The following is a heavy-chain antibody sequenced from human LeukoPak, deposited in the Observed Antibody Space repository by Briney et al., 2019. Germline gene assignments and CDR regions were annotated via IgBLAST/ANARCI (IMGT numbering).Heavy chain of an antibody. CDR1: GGSISSGGYS. CDR2: IYHSGST. J-gene: IGHJ3*02. CDR3: AGVAATDDAFDI. D-gene: IGHD2-15*01. Sequence: PSETLSLTCAVSGGSISSGGYSWSWIRQPPGTGLEWIGYIYHSGSTYYNPSLKSRVTISVDRSKNQFSLKLSSVTAADTAVYYCAGVAATDDAFDIWGQGTMVTVSS. V-gene: IGHV4-30-2*01.